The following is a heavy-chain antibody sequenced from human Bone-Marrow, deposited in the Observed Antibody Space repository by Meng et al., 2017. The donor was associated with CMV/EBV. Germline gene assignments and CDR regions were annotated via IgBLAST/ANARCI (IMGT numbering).Heavy chain of an antibody. CDR2: IWYDGSNK. Sequence: GEYLKISCAASGFTFSSYGMHWVRQAPGKGLEWVAVIWYDGSNKYYADSVKGRFTISRDNSKNTLYLQMNSLKTEDTAVYYCTRGHGSPMDVWGQGTMVTVSS. CDR3: TRGHGSPMDV. CDR1: GFTFSSYG. J-gene: IGHJ6*02. D-gene: IGHD5-24*01. V-gene: IGHV3-33*01.